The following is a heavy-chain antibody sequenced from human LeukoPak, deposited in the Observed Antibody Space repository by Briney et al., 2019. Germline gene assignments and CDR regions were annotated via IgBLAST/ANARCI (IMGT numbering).Heavy chain of an antibody. CDR3: ARAKRETNNWYEDYYYSYMDV. J-gene: IGHJ6*03. CDR2: ISSSDSTI. D-gene: IGHD1-1*01. CDR1: GFTFSDYY. V-gene: IGHV3-11*04. Sequence: GGSLRLSCAASGFTFSDYYMSWIRQAPGKGLEWVSYISSSDSTIYLADSVKGRFTISRDNAKNSLYLQMNSLRAEDTAVYYCARAKRETNNWYEDYYYSYMDVWGKGTTVTVSS.